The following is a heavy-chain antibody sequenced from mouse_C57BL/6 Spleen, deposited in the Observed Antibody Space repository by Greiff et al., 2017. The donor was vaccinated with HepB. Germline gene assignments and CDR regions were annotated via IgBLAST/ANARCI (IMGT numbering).Heavy chain of an antibody. Sequence: VQLQQPGAELVKPGASVKMSCKASGYTFTSYWITWVKQRPGQGLEWIGDIYPGSGSTNYNEKFKSKATLTVDTSSSTAYMQLSSLTSEDSAVYYCARWRGDSSGSFAYWGQGTLVTVSA. CDR1: GYTFTSYW. D-gene: IGHD3-2*02. V-gene: IGHV1-55*01. CDR3: ARWRGDSSGSFAY. J-gene: IGHJ3*01. CDR2: IYPGSGST.